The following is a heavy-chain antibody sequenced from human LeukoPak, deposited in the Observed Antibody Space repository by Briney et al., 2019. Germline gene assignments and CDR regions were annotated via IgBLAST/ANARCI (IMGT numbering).Heavy chain of an antibody. CDR2: VDQSGAT. CDR3: ARGFIAVAGTALNWFDP. Sequence: SETLSLTCGMSGGSFSDDFDFWTWVRQFPGKGLEWIGEVDQSGATNYNPSLKGRVSMSLDTSKKHFSLKLRSVTASDTALYLCARGFIAVAGTALNWFDPWGPGTLITVSS. D-gene: IGHD6-19*01. J-gene: IGHJ5*02. CDR1: GGSFSDDF. V-gene: IGHV4-34*01.